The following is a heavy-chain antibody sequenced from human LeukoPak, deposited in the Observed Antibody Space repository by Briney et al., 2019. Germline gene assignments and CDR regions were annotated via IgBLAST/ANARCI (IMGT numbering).Heavy chain of an antibody. V-gene: IGHV3-23*01. Sequence: GGSLRLSCAASGFTFNNFAMNWVRQAPGKGLEWVSGINTSGYKTDYADSVKGRFTIARGNSKNTVYLQMNSLRTEDTALYYCARGWNGEYWGQGTLVTVSS. J-gene: IGHJ4*02. D-gene: IGHD1-1*01. CDR3: ARGWNGEY. CDR1: GFTFNNFA. CDR2: INTSGYKT.